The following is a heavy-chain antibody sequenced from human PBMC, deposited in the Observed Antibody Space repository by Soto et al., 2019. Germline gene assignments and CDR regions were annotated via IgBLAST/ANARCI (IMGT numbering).Heavy chain of an antibody. Sequence: PSETLSLTCAVSGDSMSSSDYYWGWIRQPPGKGLEWIGSIYYSGSTYYNPSLQSRVAISVDTSKNQFSLKLKSVTAADTAIYYCARRTVNIQTFYSGLKTHCFDYWGQGAPVTVSS. D-gene: IGHD6-19*01. CDR1: GDSMSSSDYY. V-gene: IGHV4-39*01. J-gene: IGHJ4*02. CDR3: ARRTVNIQTFYSGLKTHCFDY. CDR2: IYYSGST.